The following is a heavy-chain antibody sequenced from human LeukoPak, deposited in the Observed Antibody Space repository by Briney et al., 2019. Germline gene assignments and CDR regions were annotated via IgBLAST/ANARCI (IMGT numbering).Heavy chain of an antibody. V-gene: IGHV1-69*13. CDR3: ARDSQPYYYGSGSSLGYYYYYMDV. J-gene: IGHJ6*03. CDR1: GYTFTGYY. Sequence: GASVKVSCKASGYTFTGYYMHWVRQAPGQGLEWMGGIIPIFGTANYAQKFQGRVTITADESTSTAYMELSSLRSEDTAVYYCARDSQPYYYGSGSSLGYYYYYMDVWGKGTTVTVSS. CDR2: IIPIFGTA. D-gene: IGHD3-10*01.